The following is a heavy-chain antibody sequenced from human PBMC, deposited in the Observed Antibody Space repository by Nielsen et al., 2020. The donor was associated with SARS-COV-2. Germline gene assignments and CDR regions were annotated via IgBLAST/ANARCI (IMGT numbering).Heavy chain of an antibody. CDR3: ARESSGYDHYNYGMDV. D-gene: IGHD5-12*01. J-gene: IGHJ6*02. CDR1: GDSISSGGYY. V-gene: IGHV4-31*03. CDR2: IYFSGRT. Sequence: LPLSCTVSGDSISSGGYYWSWIRHHPGKGLEWIGYIYFSGRTCYNPSLKSRVTISVDTSKNQFSLSLRSVTAADTAVYYCARESSGYDHYNYGMDVWGQGTTVTVS.